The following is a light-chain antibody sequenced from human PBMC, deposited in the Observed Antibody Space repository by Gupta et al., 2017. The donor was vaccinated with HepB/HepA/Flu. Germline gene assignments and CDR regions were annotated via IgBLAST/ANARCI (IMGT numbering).Light chain of an antibody. J-gene: IGLJ3*02. CDR1: SSDVGGYNF. Sequence: QSALTQPASGSGSPGQSIAISCTGTSSDVGGYNFVSWYQQHPGKAPKLIIYDVSHRPSGVSNRFSGSKSGNTASLTISGLQAEDEADYYCSSYTSRSTWVFGGGTKLTVL. CDR3: SSYTSRSTWV. V-gene: IGLV2-14*03. CDR2: DVS.